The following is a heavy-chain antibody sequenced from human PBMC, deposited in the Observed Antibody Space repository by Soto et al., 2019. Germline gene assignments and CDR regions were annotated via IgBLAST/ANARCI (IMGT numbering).Heavy chain of an antibody. CDR2: SYDSGST. Sequence: TLSLTCTVSGGSISSGGYYWSWIRQHPGKGLEWIGYSYDSGSTYYNPSHKRRVTISEDTTKNQYSLKLSPVTAADTAVYYCARVVDSILRENWFDPWGQGTLVTVSS. J-gene: IGHJ5*02. CDR1: GGSISSGGYY. V-gene: IGHV4-31*03. CDR3: ARVVDSILRENWFDP. D-gene: IGHD2-2*01.